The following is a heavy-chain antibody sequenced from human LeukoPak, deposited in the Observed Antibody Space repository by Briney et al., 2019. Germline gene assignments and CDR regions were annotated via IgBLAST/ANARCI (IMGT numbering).Heavy chain of an antibody. CDR2: ISAYNGNT. V-gene: IGHV1-18*01. Sequence: ASVKVSCKASGYTFISYGISWVRQAPGQGLEWMGWISAYNGNTNYAQKLQGRVTMTTDTSTSTAHMELRSLRPDDTAVYYCARDNDSRDPPHFDYWGQGTLVTVSA. J-gene: IGHJ4*02. D-gene: IGHD3-16*01. CDR1: GYTFISYG. CDR3: ARDNDSRDPPHFDY.